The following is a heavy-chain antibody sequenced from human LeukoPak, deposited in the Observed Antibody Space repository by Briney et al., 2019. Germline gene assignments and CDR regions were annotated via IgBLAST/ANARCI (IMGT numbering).Heavy chain of an antibody. Sequence: ASVKVSCKASGYIFTSHGLSWVRQAPGQGLEWLAWINIYNEKTNYAQKFQGRVTATTDPSTSTAYMELRSLRSEDTAAYYCARDGQIEVTTASDDALYYNGMDVWGQGTTVTVSS. CDR2: INIYNEKT. CDR3: ARDGQIEVTTASDDALYYNGMDV. V-gene: IGHV1-18*01. D-gene: IGHD3-10*01. CDR1: GYIFTSHG. J-gene: IGHJ6*02.